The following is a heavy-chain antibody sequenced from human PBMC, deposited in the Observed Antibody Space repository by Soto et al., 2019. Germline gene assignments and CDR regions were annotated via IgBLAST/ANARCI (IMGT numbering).Heavy chain of an antibody. D-gene: IGHD2-2*01. Sequence: ASVEVSCTDSGYTITSCGIIWVRQDPEQGLEWMGWISAYNGNTNYAQKLQGRVTMTTDTSTSTAYMELRSLRSDDTAVYYCARDREDIVVVPAGRDAFDIWGQGTMVTVS. CDR3: ARDREDIVVVPAGRDAFDI. J-gene: IGHJ3*02. V-gene: IGHV1-18*01. CDR1: GYTITSCG. CDR2: ISAYNGNT.